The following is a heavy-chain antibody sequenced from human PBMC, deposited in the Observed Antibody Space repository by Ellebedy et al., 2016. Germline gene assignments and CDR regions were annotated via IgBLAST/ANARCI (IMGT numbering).Heavy chain of an antibody. CDR1: EFTFSSYA. J-gene: IGHJ6*02. D-gene: IGHD5-18*01. CDR2: ISDSGGST. V-gene: IGHV3-23*01. Sequence: GGSLRLSXAASEFTFSSYAMSWVRQAPGKGLEWVSGISDSGGSTYYADSVKGRFTISRDNSKNMLYLQMNSLRAEDTAVYYCATDTPMVLTLYSFYYGMDVWGQGTTVTVSS. CDR3: ATDTPMVLTLYSFYYGMDV.